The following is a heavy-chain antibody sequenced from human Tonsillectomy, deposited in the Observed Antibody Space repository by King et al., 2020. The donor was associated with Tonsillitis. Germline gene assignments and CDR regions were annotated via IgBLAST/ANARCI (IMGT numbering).Heavy chain of an antibody. J-gene: IGHJ3*02. CDR1: GFTFSSYA. D-gene: IGHD3-9*01. CDR2: ITGSGGTT. CDR3: AKVLFELLLPDDAFDI. Sequence: VQLVESGGGLVQPGGSLRLSCATSGFTFSSYAMTWVRQAPGEGLEWVSGITGSGGTTYYADSVKGRFTISRDNSKNTVYLEMNNLSAEDTAVYYCAKVLFELLLPDDAFDIWGQGTLVTVSS. V-gene: IGHV3-23*04.